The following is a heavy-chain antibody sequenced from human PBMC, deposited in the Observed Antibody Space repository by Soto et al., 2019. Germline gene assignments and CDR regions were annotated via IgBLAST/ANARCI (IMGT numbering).Heavy chain of an antibody. Sequence: QVQLQQWGAGLLKPSETLCITCAVYGGSFSGYYWSWIRQPPGKGLEWIGEINHSGSTNYNPSLKSRVTISVDTSKNQFSLKLSSVTAADTAVYYCARGTLPGEVNCSGGSCYSSWFDPWGQGTLVTVSS. CDR3: ARGTLPGEVNCSGGSCYSSWFDP. CDR2: INHSGST. D-gene: IGHD2-15*01. J-gene: IGHJ5*02. CDR1: GGSFSGYY. V-gene: IGHV4-34*01.